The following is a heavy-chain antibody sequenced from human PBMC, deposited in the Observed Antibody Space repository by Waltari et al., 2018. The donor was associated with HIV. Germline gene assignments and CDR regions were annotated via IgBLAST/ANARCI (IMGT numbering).Heavy chain of an antibody. J-gene: IGHJ4*02. CDR1: GFTFSDYY. CDR3: AGEGYSSGWDFDY. D-gene: IGHD6-19*01. V-gene: IGHV3-11*01. Sequence: QVQLVESGGGLVKPGGSLRLSCAASGFTFSDYYMSWIRQAPGIRLKWVSYMSNRGSTIYYADAVKGRVTNTSDNAKNLLYLQMKSLRAEDAGVYFCAGEGYSSGWDFDYWGQGTMVTVSS. CDR2: MSNRGSTI.